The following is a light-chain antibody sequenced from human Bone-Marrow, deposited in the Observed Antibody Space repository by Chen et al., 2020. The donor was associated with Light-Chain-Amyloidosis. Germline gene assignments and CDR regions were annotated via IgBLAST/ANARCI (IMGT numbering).Light chain of an antibody. CDR1: QTISRNY. J-gene: IGKJ4*01. CDR2: GSS. CDR3: QQYGTSPLT. Sequence: EIVLTQSPGTLSLSPGEGANLSCRASQTISRNYLTWYQQKFGQAPRLLLYGSSSRATGIPDRFTGSGSGTDFTLTINRLEPEDFAMYYCQQYGTSPLTFGGGTKVEIK. V-gene: IGKV3-20*01.